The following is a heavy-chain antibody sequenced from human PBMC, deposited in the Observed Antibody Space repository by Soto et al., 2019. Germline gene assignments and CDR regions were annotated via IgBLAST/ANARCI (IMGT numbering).Heavy chain of an antibody. J-gene: IGHJ4*02. Sequence: SETLSLTCTVSSGSVSTYYWSWLRQPAGKGLEWIGRIFISGNTNYNPSLRSRVTMSVDTSKGQFSLNLTSVTAADTAVYFCARSGGTYNFDSWGQGILVTVSS. CDR1: SGSVSTYY. CDR2: IFISGNT. CDR3: ARSGGTYNFDS. D-gene: IGHD1-1*01. V-gene: IGHV4-4*07.